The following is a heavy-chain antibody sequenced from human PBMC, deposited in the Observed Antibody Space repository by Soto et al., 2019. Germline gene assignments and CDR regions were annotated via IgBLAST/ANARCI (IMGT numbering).Heavy chain of an antibody. D-gene: IGHD6-13*01. CDR2: ISGSGGST. J-gene: IGHJ5*02. CDR3: AKDIAAAGTFWFDP. CDR1: RFTFSNYA. Sequence: GGSLRLSCVASRFTFSNYAMSWVRQAPGKGLEWVSAISGSGGSTYYADPVKGRFTISRDNSKNTLYLQMNSLRAEDTAVYYCAKDIAAAGTFWFDPWGQGTLVTVSS. V-gene: IGHV3-23*01.